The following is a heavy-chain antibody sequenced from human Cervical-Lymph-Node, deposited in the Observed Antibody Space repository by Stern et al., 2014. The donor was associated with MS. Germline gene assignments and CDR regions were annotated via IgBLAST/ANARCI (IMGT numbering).Heavy chain of an antibody. CDR2: IYHSGST. D-gene: IGHD4-17*01. J-gene: IGHJ3*02. V-gene: IGHV4-30-2*01. CDR3: ARSSTVTPNAFDI. CDR1: GGSISSGGYS. Sequence: LQLQESGSGLVKPSQTLSLTCAVSGGSISSGGYSWSWIRQPHGNGLEWLGYIYHSGSTYYTPSLKSRVTISVDRSKNQFSLKLNSVTAADTAVYYCARSSTVTPNAFDIWGQGTMVTVSS.